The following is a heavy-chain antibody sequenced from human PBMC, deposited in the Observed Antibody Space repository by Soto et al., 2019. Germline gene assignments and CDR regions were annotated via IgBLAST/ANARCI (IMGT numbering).Heavy chain of an antibody. CDR2: IFYTGST. V-gene: IGHV4-59*11. J-gene: IGHJ4*02. CDR3: ARVGSSGCSPDY. D-gene: IGHD6-19*01. Sequence: WETLSLTCIVSGGSISGHYWIWIRQSPGKGLEWIGYIFYTGSTNYNPSLKSRVTLSVDTSKNQFSLRLSSVTAADTAVYYCARVGSSGCSPDYWGKGALVTV. CDR1: GGSISGHY.